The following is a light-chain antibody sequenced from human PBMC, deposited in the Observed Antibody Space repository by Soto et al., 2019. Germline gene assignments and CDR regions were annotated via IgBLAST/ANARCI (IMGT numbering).Light chain of an antibody. J-gene: IGKJ4*01. V-gene: IGKV1-39*01. CDR3: QQSYSNPLT. CDR2: GAS. CDR1: ETITRY. Sequence: DIQMTQSPSSLSASVGETVIISCRASETITRYLNWYQSKPGKAPRLLISGASSLQSGVPSRFSGSYSGTDFTLAINSLQPEDCATYYCQQSYSNPLTFGGGNKVE.